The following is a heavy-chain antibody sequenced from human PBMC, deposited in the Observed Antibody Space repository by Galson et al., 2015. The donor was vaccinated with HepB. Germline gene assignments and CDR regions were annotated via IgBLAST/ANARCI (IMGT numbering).Heavy chain of an antibody. Sequence: SVKVSCKASGGTFSSYAISWVRQAPGQGLEWMGGIIPILGTANYAQKFQGRVTITADESTSTAYMELSSLRSEDTAVYYCARAPIIKDIVVVPAAIGLYYYYYMDVWGKGTTVTVSS. V-gene: IGHV1-69*13. J-gene: IGHJ6*03. CDR1: GGTFSSYA. CDR3: ARAPIIKDIVVVPAAIGLYYYYYMDV. D-gene: IGHD2-2*02. CDR2: IIPILGTA.